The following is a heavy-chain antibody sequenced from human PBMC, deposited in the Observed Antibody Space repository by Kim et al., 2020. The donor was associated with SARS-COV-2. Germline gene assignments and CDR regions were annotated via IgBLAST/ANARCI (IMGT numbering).Heavy chain of an antibody. D-gene: IGHD2-21*02. V-gene: IGHV3-11*06. CDR3: ARVSTDYCGDYSVDY. CDR2: ISSNGSAT. CDR1: GFTFSTYW. Sequence: GGSLRLSCAASGFTFSTYWMRWVRQAPGKGLEWVSHISSNGSATNYADSVKGRFTISRDNAKNSLYLQMNNLRAEDTAVYYCARVSTDYCGDYSVDY. J-gene: IGHJ4*01.